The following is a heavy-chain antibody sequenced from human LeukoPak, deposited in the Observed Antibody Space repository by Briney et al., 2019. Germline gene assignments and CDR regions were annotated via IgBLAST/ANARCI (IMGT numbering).Heavy chain of an antibody. CDR2: IYHSGST. Sequence: PSETLSLTCAVSGYSISSGYYWGWIRQPPGKGLEWIGSIYHSGSTYYNPSLKSRVTISVDTSKNQFCLKLSSVTAADTAVYYCARLSSGWXYFDXXXQGXLVT. J-gene: IGHJ4*02. CDR1: GYSISSGYY. V-gene: IGHV4-38-2*01. D-gene: IGHD6-19*01. CDR3: ARLSSGWXYFDX.